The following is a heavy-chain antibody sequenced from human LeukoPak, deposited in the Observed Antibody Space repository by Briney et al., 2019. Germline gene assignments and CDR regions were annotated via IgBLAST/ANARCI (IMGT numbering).Heavy chain of an antibody. J-gene: IGHJ6*02. V-gene: IGHV3-66*01. D-gene: IGHD3-10*01. CDR3: ARDDPYYYYGSALNLAHYGMDV. Sequence: PGGSLRLSCAASGFTVSSNYMSWVRQAPGKGLEWVSVIYSGGSTYYADSVKGRFTISRDNSKNTLYLQMNSLRAEDTAVYYCARDDPYYYYGSALNLAHYGMDVWGQGTTVTVSS. CDR2: IYSGGST. CDR1: GFTVSSNY.